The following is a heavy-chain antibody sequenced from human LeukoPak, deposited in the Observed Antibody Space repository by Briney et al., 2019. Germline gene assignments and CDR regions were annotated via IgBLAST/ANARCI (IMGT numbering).Heavy chain of an antibody. CDR1: GFTFSSYA. CDR2: ISYDGSNK. Sequence: GSLRLSCAASGFTFSSYAMHWVRQAPGKGLEWVAVISYDGSNKYYADSVKGRFTISRDNSKNTLYLQMNSLRAEDTAVYYCARDGIAAAGTMDYWGQGTLVTVSS. J-gene: IGHJ4*02. V-gene: IGHV3-30-3*01. D-gene: IGHD6-13*01. CDR3: ARDGIAAAGTMDY.